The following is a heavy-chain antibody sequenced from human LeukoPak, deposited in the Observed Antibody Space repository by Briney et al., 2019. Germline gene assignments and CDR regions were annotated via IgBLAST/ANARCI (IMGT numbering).Heavy chain of an antibody. V-gene: IGHV4-34*01. J-gene: IGHJ5*02. D-gene: IGHD3-10*01. CDR1: GGSFSGYY. Sequence: KPSETLSLTCAVYGGSFSGYYWSWIRQPPGKGLEWIGEINHSGSTNYNPSLKSRVTISVDTSKNQFSLKLSSATAADTAVYYCARVLWFGESNWFDPWGQGTLVTVSS. CDR2: INHSGST. CDR3: ARVLWFGESNWFDP.